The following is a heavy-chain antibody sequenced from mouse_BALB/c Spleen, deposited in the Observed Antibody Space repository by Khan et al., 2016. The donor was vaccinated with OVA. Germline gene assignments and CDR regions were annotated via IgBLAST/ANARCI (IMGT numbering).Heavy chain of an antibody. CDR1: GYSLTRYG. CDR3: DRSKNLARY. Sequence: QVQLKESGPGLVAPSQSLSITCTVYGYSLTRYGVHWVRQPPGKGLEWLGLIWAGGSTNYNWALMSRLSISIDNSKSLVFLIMNSLQTDDTAMYYCDRSKNLARYWGQGTTVTVSA. V-gene: IGHV2-9*02. CDR2: IWAGGST. D-gene: IGHD3-3*01. J-gene: IGHJ2*01.